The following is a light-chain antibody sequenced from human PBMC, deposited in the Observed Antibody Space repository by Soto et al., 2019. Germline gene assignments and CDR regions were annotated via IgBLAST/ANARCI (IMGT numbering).Light chain of an antibody. CDR1: QSVSYTSGGKNY. CDR2: WAS. V-gene: IGKV4-1*01. CDR3: QQYYSNSYT. J-gene: IGKJ2*01. Sequence: DIVMTQSPDSLAVSLGERATINCKSSQSVSYTSGGKNYLAWYQQKPGQPPQLLISWASTRESGVPDRFSGSGSGTDFTLTISSLLAEDVAVYYCQQYYSNSYTFGQGTKLELK.